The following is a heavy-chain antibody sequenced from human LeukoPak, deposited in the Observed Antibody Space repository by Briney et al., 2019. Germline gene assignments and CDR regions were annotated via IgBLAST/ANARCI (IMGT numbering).Heavy chain of an antibody. Sequence: GGSLRLSCAASGFTFSSYAMSWVRQTPGKGLEWVSAISGSGGSTYYADSVEGRFTISRDNSKNTLYLQMNSLRAEDTAVYYYAKDNCIGSTSCDYFDYWGQGTLVTVSS. CDR1: GFTFSSYA. CDR2: ISGSGGST. D-gene: IGHD2-2*01. J-gene: IGHJ4*02. V-gene: IGHV3-23*01. CDR3: AKDNCIGSTSCDYFDY.